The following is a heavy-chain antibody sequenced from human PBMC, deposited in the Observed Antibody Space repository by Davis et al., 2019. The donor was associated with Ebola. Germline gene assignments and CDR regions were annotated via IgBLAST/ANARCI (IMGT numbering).Heavy chain of an antibody. V-gene: IGHV5-51*01. CDR3: ASCPYYYYGMDV. CDR1: GGSFTSNW. J-gene: IGHJ6*02. CDR2: IYPRDSDT. Sequence: GESLKISCKASGGSFTSNWVGWVRQMPGKGLECMGVIYPRDSDTRYSPSFQGQVTISADKSINTAYLQWSSLNASDTAMYYCASCPYYYYGMDVWGQGTLVTVSS.